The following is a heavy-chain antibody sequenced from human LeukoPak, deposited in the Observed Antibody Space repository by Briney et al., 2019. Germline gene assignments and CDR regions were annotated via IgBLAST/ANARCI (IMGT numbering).Heavy chain of an antibody. CDR1: GYTFTSYY. CDR3: ARGDYVWGSYRQIRPFDY. V-gene: IGHV1-46*01. Sequence: GASVKVSCKASGYTFTSYYMHWVRQAPGQGLGWMGIINPSGGSTNYAQKLQGRVTMTTDTSTSTAYMELRSLRSDDTAVYYCARGDYVWGSYRQIRPFDYWGQGTLVTVSS. CDR2: INPSGGST. D-gene: IGHD3-16*02. J-gene: IGHJ4*02.